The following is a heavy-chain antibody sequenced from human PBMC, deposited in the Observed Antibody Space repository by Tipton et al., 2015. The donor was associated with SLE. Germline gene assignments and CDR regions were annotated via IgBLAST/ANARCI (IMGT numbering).Heavy chain of an antibody. Sequence: TLSLTCNVSGGSVIAHYWGWIRPPPGKRLEWIGFIYYTGSTNYNPSLKSRVTFSVDTSKNQFSLKLTSVTAADTAVYYCAREGDKAGQDYWGQGTLVTVSS. J-gene: IGHJ4*02. CDR3: AREGDKAGQDY. D-gene: IGHD3-16*01. CDR1: GGSVIAHY. CDR2: IYYTGST. V-gene: IGHV4-59*02.